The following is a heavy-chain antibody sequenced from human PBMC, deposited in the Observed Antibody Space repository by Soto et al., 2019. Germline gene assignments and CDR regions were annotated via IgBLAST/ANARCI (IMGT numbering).Heavy chain of an antibody. CDR1: GFSLSTSGMC. J-gene: IGHJ4*02. D-gene: IGHD1-26*01. CDR2: TDWDDYK. V-gene: IGHV2-70*11. CDR3: ARIPKSSRGSHTSFDY. Sequence: SGPTLVNPTQTLTLTCTFSGFSLSTSGMCVSWIRQPPGKALEWLARTDWDDYKSYSTSLRTRLTISKDTSKNQVVLTMTNMEPADTATFYCARIPKSSRGSHTSFDYWGQGTLVTVSS.